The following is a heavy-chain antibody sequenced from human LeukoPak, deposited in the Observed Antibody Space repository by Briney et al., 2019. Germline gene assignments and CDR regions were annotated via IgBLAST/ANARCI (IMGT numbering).Heavy chain of an antibody. CDR2: IKSKTDGGTT. J-gene: IGHJ4*02. D-gene: IGHD6-13*01. CDR3: TTLYSSSWFEPYFDY. Sequence: GGSLRLSCAASGFTFSNAWMSWVRQAPGKGLEWVGRIKSKTDGGTTDCAAPVKGRFTISRDDSKNTLYLQMNSLKTEDTAVYYCTTLYSSSWFEPYFDYWGQGTLVTVSS. CDR1: GFTFSNAW. V-gene: IGHV3-15*01.